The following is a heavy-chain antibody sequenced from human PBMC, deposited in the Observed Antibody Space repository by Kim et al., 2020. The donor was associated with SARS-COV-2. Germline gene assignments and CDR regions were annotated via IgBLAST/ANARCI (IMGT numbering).Heavy chain of an antibody. D-gene: IGHD6-13*01. CDR3: ATNPGYSSPT. CDR2: IDPSDSYT. V-gene: IGHV5-10-1*01. Sequence: GESLKISCKGSGYNFTTYWISWVRQMPGKGLEWMGRIDPSDSYTNYSPSFQGHVTISADMSISTAYLQWSSLRASDTAMYYCATNPGYSSPTWGQGTLVTVSS. CDR1: GYNFTTYW. J-gene: IGHJ4*02.